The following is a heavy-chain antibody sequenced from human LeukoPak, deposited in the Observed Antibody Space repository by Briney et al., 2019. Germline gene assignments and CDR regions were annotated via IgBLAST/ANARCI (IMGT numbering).Heavy chain of an antibody. Sequence: SGGSLRLSCAGSDFSFITYAMSWVRQAPGKGLEWVSSITGRGDATYYADSVKGRFTISRDNSKNTLYLQMNSLRAEDTAVYYCARRAGGYSHPYDYWGQGTLVTVSS. D-gene: IGHD4-23*01. CDR3: ARRAGGYSHPYDY. V-gene: IGHV3-23*01. CDR2: ITGRGDAT. J-gene: IGHJ4*02. CDR1: DFSFITYA.